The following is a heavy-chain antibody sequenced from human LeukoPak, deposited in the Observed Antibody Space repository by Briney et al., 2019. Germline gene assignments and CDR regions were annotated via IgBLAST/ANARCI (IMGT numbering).Heavy chain of an antibody. CDR2: IYPDDSDT. CDR1: GYTFSSYW. CDR3: ARLAYCSNDVCYSNYYYSMDV. J-gene: IGHJ6*03. D-gene: IGHD2-8*01. V-gene: IGHV5-51*01. Sequence: GESLKISCKGSGYTFSSYWIGWVRQMPGKGLEWMGIIYPDDSDTRYSPSFHGQVTISADKSISTAYLQWSSLKASDTAMYYCARLAYCSNDVCYSNYYYSMDVWGKGTTVTVSS.